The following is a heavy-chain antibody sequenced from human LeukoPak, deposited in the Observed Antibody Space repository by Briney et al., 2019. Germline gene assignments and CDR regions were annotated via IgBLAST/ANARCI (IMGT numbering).Heavy chain of an antibody. CDR1: GGSISSSSYY. Sequence: PETLSLTCTVSGGSISSSSYYWGWIRQPPGKGLEWIGSIYYSGSTYYNPSLKSRVTISVDTSKNQFSLKLSSVTAADTAVYYCARDSGYSIPWGQGTLVTVSS. D-gene: IGHD6-13*01. CDR3: ARDSGYSIP. J-gene: IGHJ5*02. CDR2: IYYSGST. V-gene: IGHV4-39*07.